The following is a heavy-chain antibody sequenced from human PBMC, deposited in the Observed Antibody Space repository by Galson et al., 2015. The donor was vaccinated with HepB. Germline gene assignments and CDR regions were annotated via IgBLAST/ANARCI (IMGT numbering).Heavy chain of an antibody. CDR1: GYTFTSYA. D-gene: IGHD3-3*01. CDR2: INAGNGNT. CDR3: ARECITIFGVVIIGRGGPGYFQH. V-gene: IGHV1-3*01. J-gene: IGHJ1*01. Sequence: SVKVSCKASGYTFTSYAMHWVRQAPGQRLEWMGWINAGNGNTKYSQKFQGRVTITRDTSASTAYMELSSLRSEDTAVYYCARECITIFGVVIIGRGGPGYFQHWGQGTLVTVSS.